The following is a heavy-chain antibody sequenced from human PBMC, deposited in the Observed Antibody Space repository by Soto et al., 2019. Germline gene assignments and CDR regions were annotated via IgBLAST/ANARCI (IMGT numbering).Heavy chain of an antibody. CDR3: ARAKNYYDSSGHWFDP. D-gene: IGHD3-22*01. V-gene: IGHV1-18*04. J-gene: IGHJ5*02. CDR2: ISAYNGNT. CDR1: GYTFTSYG. Sequence: XAVKVSYKAAGYTFTSYGVSWVRQAPGQGLEWMGWISAYNGNTNYAQKLQGRVTMTTDTSTSTAYMELRSLRSDDTAVYYCARAKNYYDSSGHWFDPWGQGTLVTVSS.